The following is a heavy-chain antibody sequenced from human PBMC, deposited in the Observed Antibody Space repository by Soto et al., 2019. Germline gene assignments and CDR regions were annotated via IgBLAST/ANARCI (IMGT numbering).Heavy chain of an antibody. CDR1: GLTVSSNH. D-gene: IGHD5-12*01. CDR2: ILTTGST. Sequence: GGSLRLSCVASGLTVSSNHMSWVRQAPGKGLEWVSVILTTGSTYYADSLKGRFIISRDNSKNTLYLQMNSLRAEDTAVYYCATYSGSTGGLDPWGQGTLVTVSS. CDR3: ATYSGSTGGLDP. V-gene: IGHV3-53*01. J-gene: IGHJ5*02.